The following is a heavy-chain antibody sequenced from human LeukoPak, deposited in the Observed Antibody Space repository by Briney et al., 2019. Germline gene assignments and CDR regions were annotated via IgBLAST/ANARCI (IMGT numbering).Heavy chain of an antibody. V-gene: IGHV1-2*02. CDR1: GYTFTGYY. CDR2: INPNSGGT. CDR3: ARVKTYYYDSSGYSYYFDY. D-gene: IGHD3-22*01. Sequence: ASVKVSCKASGYTFTGYYMHWVRQAPGQGLEWMGWINPNSGGTNYAQKFQGRVTMTRDTSISTACMELSRLRSDDTAVYYCARVKTYYYDSSGYSYYFDYWGQGTLVTVSS. J-gene: IGHJ4*02.